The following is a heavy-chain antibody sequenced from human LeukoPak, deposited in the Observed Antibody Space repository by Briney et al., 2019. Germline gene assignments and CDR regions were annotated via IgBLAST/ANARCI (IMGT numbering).Heavy chain of an antibody. J-gene: IGHJ4*02. CDR3: ARGQWLPHFDY. CDR1: GGSISSSSYY. V-gene: IGHV4-39*07. Sequence: SETLSLTCTVSGGSISSSSYYWGWIRQPPGKGLEWIGSIYYSGSTYYNPSLKSRVTISVDTSKNQFSLKLSSVTGADTAVYYCARGQWLPHFDYWGQGTLVTVSS. D-gene: IGHD6-19*01. CDR2: IYYSGST.